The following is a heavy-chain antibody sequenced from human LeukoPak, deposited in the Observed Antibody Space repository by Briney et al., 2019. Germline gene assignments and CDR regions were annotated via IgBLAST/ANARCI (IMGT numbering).Heavy chain of an antibody. CDR1: GFSLSTNGVG. D-gene: IGHD5-12*01. CDR2: IYWNDDK. Sequence: SGPTLVKPTETLMLTCTFSGFSLSTNGVGVGWIRQSSGKALEFLALIYWNDDKRYSPSLKSRLAITKDTSKNQVVLTMTNMDPVDTATYFCARQISGCQINWFDPWGQGTLVTVSS. J-gene: IGHJ5*02. V-gene: IGHV2-5*01. CDR3: ARQISGCQINWFDP.